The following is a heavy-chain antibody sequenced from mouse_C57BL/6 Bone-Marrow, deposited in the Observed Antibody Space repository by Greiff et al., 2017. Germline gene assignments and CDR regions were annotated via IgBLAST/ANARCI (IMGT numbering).Heavy chain of an antibody. CDR1: GFTFSSYA. J-gene: IGHJ2*01. V-gene: IGHV5-4*01. CDR2: ISDGGSYT. CDR3: ARDNGYYVFDY. Sequence: DVMLVESGGGLVKPGGSLKLSCAASGFTFSSYAMSWVRQTPEKRLEWVATISDGGSYTYYPDTVKGRFTISRDNAKNNLYLQMSHLKSEDTAMYYCARDNGYYVFDYWGQGTTLTVSS. D-gene: IGHD2-3*01.